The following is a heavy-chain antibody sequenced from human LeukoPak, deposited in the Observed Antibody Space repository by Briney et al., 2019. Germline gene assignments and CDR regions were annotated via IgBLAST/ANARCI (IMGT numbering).Heavy chain of an antibody. D-gene: IGHD4-23*01. CDR2: ISSSSSYI. CDR1: GFTFSSYS. Sequence: PGGSLRLSCAASGFTFSSYSMNWVRQAPGKGLEWVSSISSSSSYIYYADSVKGRFTISRDNAKNSLYLQMNSLRAEDTAVYYCARSPALRWQFDPWGQGTLVTVSS. CDR3: ARSPALRWQFDP. V-gene: IGHV3-21*04. J-gene: IGHJ5*02.